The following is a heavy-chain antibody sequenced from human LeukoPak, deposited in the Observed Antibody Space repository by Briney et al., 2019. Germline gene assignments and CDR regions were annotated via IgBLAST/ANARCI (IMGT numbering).Heavy chain of an antibody. CDR2: ISSSSSTI. J-gene: IGHJ4*02. CDR3: AGEARSAYFDFWSGYPF. V-gene: IGHV3-11*04. Sequence: GGSLRLSCEASGFTFSVFYMGWIRQAPGKGLEWVSYISSSSSTIYYADSVKGRFTISRDNAKNSLYLQMNSLRAEDTAVYYCAGEARSAYFDFWSGYPFWGQGTLVTVSS. CDR1: GFTFSVFY. D-gene: IGHD3-3*01.